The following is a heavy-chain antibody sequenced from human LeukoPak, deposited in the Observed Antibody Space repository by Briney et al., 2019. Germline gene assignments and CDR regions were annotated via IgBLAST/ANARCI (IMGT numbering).Heavy chain of an antibody. V-gene: IGHV4-30-2*01. D-gene: IGHD3-10*01. CDR1: GGSISSGGYY. CDR3: ARSGYYYGSGSYYDYYYMDV. J-gene: IGHJ6*03. CDR2: IYHSGST. Sequence: PSQTLSLTCTVSGGSISSGGYYWSWIRQPPGKGLEWIGYIYHSGSTYYNPSLKSRVTISVDRSKNQISLKLSSVTAADTAVYYCARSGYYYGSGSYYDYYYMDVWGKGTTVTVSS.